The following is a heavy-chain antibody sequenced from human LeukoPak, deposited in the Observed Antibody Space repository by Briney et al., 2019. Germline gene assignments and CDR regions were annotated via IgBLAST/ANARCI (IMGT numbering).Heavy chain of an antibody. Sequence: GRSLRLSCAASGFTFSSYGMHWARQAPGKGLEWVAVIWYDGSNKYYADSVKGRFTISRDNSKNTLYLQMNSLRAEDTAVYYCARVDYGDYGAFDYWGQGTLVTVSS. D-gene: IGHD4-17*01. CDR2: IWYDGSNK. CDR3: ARVDYGDYGAFDY. V-gene: IGHV3-33*01. J-gene: IGHJ4*02. CDR1: GFTFSSYG.